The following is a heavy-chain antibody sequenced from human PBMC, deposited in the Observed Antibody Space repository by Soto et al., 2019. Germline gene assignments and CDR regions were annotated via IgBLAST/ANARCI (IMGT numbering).Heavy chain of an antibody. V-gene: IGHV3-15*01. D-gene: IGHD2-8*01. CDR3: TTDLSPYCTHGVCYRDY. CDR2: IKSKTDGGTT. CDR1: GFTFSNAW. Sequence: RLSCAASGFTFSNAWMSWVRQAPGKGLEWVGRIKSKTDGGTTDYAAPVKGRFTISRDDSKNTLYLQMNSLKTEDTAVYYCTTDLSPYCTHGVCYRDYWGQGTLVTVSS. J-gene: IGHJ4*02.